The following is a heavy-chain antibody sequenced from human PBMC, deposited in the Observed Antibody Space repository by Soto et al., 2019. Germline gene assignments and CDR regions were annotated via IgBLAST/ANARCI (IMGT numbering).Heavy chain of an antibody. V-gene: IGHV1-3*01. Sequence: ASVKVSCKASGYTFTSYAMHWVRQAPGQRLEWMGWINAGNGNTKYSQKFQGRVTITADKSTSTSYMELSSLRSEDTAVYYCARDLKGGYNYDYYYGMDVWGQGTTVTVSS. CDR1: GYTFTSYA. J-gene: IGHJ6*02. CDR2: INAGNGNT. D-gene: IGHD5-12*01. CDR3: ARDLKGGYNYDYYYGMDV.